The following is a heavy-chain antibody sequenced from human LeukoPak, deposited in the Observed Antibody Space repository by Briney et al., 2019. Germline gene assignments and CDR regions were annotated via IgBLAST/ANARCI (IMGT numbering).Heavy chain of an antibody. CDR2: IESKTDGGTT. D-gene: IGHD3-10*01. CDR3: TTYGSGRKFDY. Sequence: GGSLRLSCAASGFTFSNAWMTWIRQAPGKGLEWVGRIESKTDGGTTDYAAPVKGRFTISRDDSTNTLYLQMNSLKSEDTAVYYCTTYGSGRKFDYWGQGILVTVSS. J-gene: IGHJ4*02. V-gene: IGHV3-15*04. CDR1: GFTFSNAW.